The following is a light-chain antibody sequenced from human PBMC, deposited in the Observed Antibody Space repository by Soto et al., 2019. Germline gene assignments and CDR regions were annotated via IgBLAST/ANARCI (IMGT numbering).Light chain of an antibody. CDR3: FSNTTSSTYV. CDR2: DVS. CDR1: SGDVGAYNH. V-gene: IGLV2-14*03. Sequence: QSVLTQPASVSGSPGQSITISCTGTSGDVGAYNHVSWYQHRPGRAPKLMIYDVSDRPSGVSNRFSGSKSDNTASLTISGLQAEDEADYYCFSNTTSSTYVFGTGTKVTVL. J-gene: IGLJ1*01.